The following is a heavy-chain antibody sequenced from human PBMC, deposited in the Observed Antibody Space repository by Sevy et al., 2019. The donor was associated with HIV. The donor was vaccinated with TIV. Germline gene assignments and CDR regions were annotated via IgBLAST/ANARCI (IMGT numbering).Heavy chain of an antibody. V-gene: IGHV4-39*01. J-gene: IGHJ6*03. CDR2: IYYSGST. D-gene: IGHD2-2*01. CDR3: ARIVPAAIHNYYYYYMDV. Sequence: SETLSLTCTVSGGSISSSSYYWGWIRQPPGKGLEWIGSIYYSGSTYYNPSLKSGVTISVDTSKNQFSLKLSSVTAADTAVYYCARIVPAAIHNYYYYYMDVWGKGTTVTVSS. CDR1: GGSISSSSYY.